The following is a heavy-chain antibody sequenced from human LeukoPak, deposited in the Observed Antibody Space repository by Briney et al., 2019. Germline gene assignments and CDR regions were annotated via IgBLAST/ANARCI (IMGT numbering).Heavy chain of an antibody. CDR1: GFTFSNYR. J-gene: IGHJ4*02. CDR3: TRGPTYHFDS. Sequence: GGSLRLSCAASGFTFSNYRMHWVRQAPGKGLVWVSRIDSDGSSTSYAVSVKGRFTISRDNAKNTLYLQMNSLRADDTAVYYCTRGPTYHFDSWGQGTLVTVSS. CDR2: IDSDGSST. V-gene: IGHV3-74*01.